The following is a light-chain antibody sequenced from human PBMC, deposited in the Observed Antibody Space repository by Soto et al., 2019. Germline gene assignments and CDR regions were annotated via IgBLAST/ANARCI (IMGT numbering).Light chain of an antibody. V-gene: IGKV1-39*01. CDR1: QSISSY. CDR3: QQTYSTTQT. Sequence: DIHMTQSPSSLSASVGNRFTITCRASQSISSYLNWYQQKPGKAPKLLIYAASSLQGGVPSRFSASGSGTELTITISSLQPADFATYYCQQTYSTTQTFGQGTKVDI. J-gene: IGKJ1*01. CDR2: AAS.